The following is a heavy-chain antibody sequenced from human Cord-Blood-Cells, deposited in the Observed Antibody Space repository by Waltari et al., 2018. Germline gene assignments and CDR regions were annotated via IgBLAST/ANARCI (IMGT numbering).Heavy chain of an antibody. Sequence: QLQLQASGPGLGKPSETLSLTCTVSGGSISSSSYHWGGLRPPPGKGLEWIGGIYYSGWTYYNPSLKSRVTISVDTSKSQFSLKLSAVTAADTAVYYCARGDYDFWSGYYDYWGQGTLVTVSS. CDR3: ARGDYDFWSGYYDY. D-gene: IGHD3-3*01. CDR1: GGSISSSSYH. CDR2: IYYSGWT. V-gene: IGHV4-39*01. J-gene: IGHJ4*02.